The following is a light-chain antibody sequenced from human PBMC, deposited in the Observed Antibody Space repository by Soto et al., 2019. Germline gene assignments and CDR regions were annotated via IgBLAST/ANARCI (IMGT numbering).Light chain of an antibody. CDR3: QQFDDLPLT. Sequence: DIQMTQSPSSLSASVGDRVTITCQASQDIANYVKWFQQKPGKAPTLLIFDASNLESGVPSRFSGSGYETMFSFTINCLQSEDVSTYYCQQFDDLPLTFGPGTQVEIK. CDR1: QDIANY. V-gene: IGKV1-33*01. CDR2: DAS. J-gene: IGKJ3*01.